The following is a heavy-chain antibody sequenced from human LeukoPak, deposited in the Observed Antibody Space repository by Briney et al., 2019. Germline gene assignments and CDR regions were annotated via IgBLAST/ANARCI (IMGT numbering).Heavy chain of an antibody. V-gene: IGHV3-23*01. Sequence: GSLRLSCVASGFTFSSYAMSWVRQAPGKGLEWVSSISGSAINTYYADSVKGRFTISRDNSKNTLYLQMNSLRAEDTAVYYCAKDDGIAVAGVDYWGQGTLVTVSS. CDR1: GFTFSSYA. CDR2: ISGSAINT. CDR3: AKDDGIAVAGVDY. J-gene: IGHJ4*02. D-gene: IGHD6-19*01.